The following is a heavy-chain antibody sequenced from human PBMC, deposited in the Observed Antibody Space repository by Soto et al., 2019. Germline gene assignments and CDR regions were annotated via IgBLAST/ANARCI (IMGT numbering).Heavy chain of an antibody. Sequence: SETLSLTCTVSGGSISSGGYYWSWIRQHPGKGLEWIGYIYYSGSTYYNPSLKSRVTISVDTSKNQFSLKLSSVTAADTAVYYCASCTVTTYYFDYWGQGTLVTVSS. D-gene: IGHD4-17*01. CDR1: GGSISSGGYY. CDR2: IYYSGST. V-gene: IGHV4-31*03. CDR3: ASCTVTTYYFDY. J-gene: IGHJ4*02.